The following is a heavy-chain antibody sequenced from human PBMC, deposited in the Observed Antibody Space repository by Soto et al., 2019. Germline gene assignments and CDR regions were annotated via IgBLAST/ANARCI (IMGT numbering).Heavy chain of an antibody. CDR2: TYYRSRWYN. CDR3: ARSEEDSDYYYYGMDV. Sequence: SQTLSLTCVISGDSVSSNSVAWNWVRQSPSRGLEWLGRTYYRSRWYNDYAVSLRSRIAINPDTSKNHFSLQLNSVTPDDTAVYYCARSEEDSDYYYYGMDVWGQGTTVTVSS. D-gene: IGHD2-15*01. V-gene: IGHV6-1*01. J-gene: IGHJ6*02. CDR1: GDSVSSNSVA.